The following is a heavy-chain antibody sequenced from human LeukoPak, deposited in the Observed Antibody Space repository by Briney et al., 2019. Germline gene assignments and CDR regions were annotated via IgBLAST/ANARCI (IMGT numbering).Heavy chain of an antibody. CDR3: ARENSGYSKLDY. D-gene: IGHD4-11*01. Sequence: SETLSLTCVVSGGSVSGYYWGWIRQPPGRGLEWIGYVYYSGSTNYNPSFKSRITISVDTSRNQFSLQLSSVTAADTAVYYCARENSGYSKLDYWGQGTLVTVSS. V-gene: IGHV4-59*02. CDR1: GGSVSGYY. CDR2: VYYSGST. J-gene: IGHJ4*02.